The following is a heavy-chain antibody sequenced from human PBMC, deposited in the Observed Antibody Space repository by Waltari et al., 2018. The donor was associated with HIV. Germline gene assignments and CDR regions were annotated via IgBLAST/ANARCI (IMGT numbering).Heavy chain of an antibody. CDR1: GFLFSGYG. CDR3: ARGDIILMVYTIDY. CDR2: IWFDGNHK. V-gene: IGHV3-33*01. D-gene: IGHD2-8*01. Sequence: QVQLVESGGGVVQPGRSLRLSCAASGFLFSGYGMHWVRQAPGKGLEWVAVIWFDGNHKYYSDSVKGRFTISRDNSKDTVDLQMNSLRTEDTGVYYCARGDIILMVYTIDYWGQGTLVSVSS. J-gene: IGHJ4*02.